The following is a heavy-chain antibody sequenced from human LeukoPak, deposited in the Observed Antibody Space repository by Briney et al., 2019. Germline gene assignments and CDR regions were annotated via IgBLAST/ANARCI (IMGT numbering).Heavy chain of an antibody. V-gene: IGHV4-59*08. CDR2: IYYSGST. D-gene: IGHD6-19*01. CDR1: GGSISSYY. J-gene: IGHJ5*02. CDR3: ARQYGSINWFDP. Sequence: PETPCLTCAVSGGSISSYYWSWIRQPPGKGLEWIGYIYYSGSTNYNPSLKSRVTISVDTSKNQFSLKLSSVTAADTAVYYCARQYGSINWFDPWGHGTLVSVSS.